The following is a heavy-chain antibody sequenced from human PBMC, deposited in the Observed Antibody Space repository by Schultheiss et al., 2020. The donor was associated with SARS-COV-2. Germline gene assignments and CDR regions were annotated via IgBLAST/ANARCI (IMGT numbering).Heavy chain of an antibody. CDR3: AKEAKGYCSSTSCSTTGGFDP. CDR2: ISGSGGST. CDR1: GFTFSNAW. V-gene: IGHV3-23*01. Sequence: GESLQISCAASGFTFSNAWMSWVRQAPGKGREWVSAISGSGGSTYYADSVKCRFTISRDNSKNTLYLQMNSLRAEDTAVYYCAKEAKGYCSSTSCSTTGGFDPWGQGTLVTVSS. D-gene: IGHD2-2*01. J-gene: IGHJ5*02.